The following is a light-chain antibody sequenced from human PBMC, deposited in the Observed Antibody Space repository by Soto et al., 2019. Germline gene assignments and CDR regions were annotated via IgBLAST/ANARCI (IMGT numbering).Light chain of an antibody. Sequence: QSVLTQPPSASGSPGQSVTISCTGASSDVGGYNYVSWYQQHPGKAPKLMIYEVNKRPSGVPDRFSGSKFGNTASLTVSGLQGEDEADYYCSSYGGSSNLVFGGGTKLTVL. V-gene: IGLV2-8*01. J-gene: IGLJ2*01. CDR3: SSYGGSSNLV. CDR2: EVN. CDR1: SSDVGGYNY.